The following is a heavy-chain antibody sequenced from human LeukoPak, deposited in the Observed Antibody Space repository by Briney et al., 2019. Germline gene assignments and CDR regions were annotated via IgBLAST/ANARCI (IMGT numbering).Heavy chain of an antibody. CDR3: ARPTVAGIFDY. J-gene: IGHJ4*02. D-gene: IGHD6-19*01. V-gene: IGHV3-66*04. CDR1: GFTFSSNY. Sequence: PGGSLRLSCAASGFTFSSNYMSWVRQAPGKGLERVSVIYAGGSTYYADSVKGRFTISRDTSKNTLYLQMNSLRAEDTAVYYCARPTVAGIFDYWGQGTLVTVSS. CDR2: IYAGGST.